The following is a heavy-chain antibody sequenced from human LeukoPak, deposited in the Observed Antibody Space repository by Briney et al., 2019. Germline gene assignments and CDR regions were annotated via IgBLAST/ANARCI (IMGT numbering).Heavy chain of an antibody. Sequence: GGSLRLSCTVSGFTVSSNSMSWVRQAPGKGLEWVSLIYSAGNTHYSDSVKGRFTISIDNSKNTLYLQMNSLRAEDTAVYYCARRAGAYSHPYDYWGQGTLVTVSS. V-gene: IGHV3-53*01. J-gene: IGHJ4*02. CDR3: ARRAGAYSHPYDY. CDR1: GFTVSSNS. CDR2: IYSAGNT. D-gene: IGHD4/OR15-4a*01.